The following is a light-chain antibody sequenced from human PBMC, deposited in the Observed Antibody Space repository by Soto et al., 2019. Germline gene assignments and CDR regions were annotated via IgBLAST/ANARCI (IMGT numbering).Light chain of an antibody. J-gene: IGKJ3*01. V-gene: IGKV1-5*03. CDR1: QNINNW. CDR3: QQYNNFYS. CDR2: KAS. Sequence: DIQMTQSPSTLSASVGDRVTITCRTSQNINNWLALYQQKPGKAPKILIFKASNLESGLPSRFSGGVSGTEYTLTINILHPDDFATYDCQQYNNFYSFGLGTKVDIK.